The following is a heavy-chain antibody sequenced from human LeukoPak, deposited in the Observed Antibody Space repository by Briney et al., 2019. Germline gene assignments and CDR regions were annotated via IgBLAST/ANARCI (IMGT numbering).Heavy chain of an antibody. V-gene: IGHV3-23*01. D-gene: IGHD3-10*01. Sequence: GGSLRLSCAASGFTFGSYAMSWVRQAPGKGLEWVSAISGSGGSTYYADSVKGRFTISRDNSKNTLYLQMNSLRAEDTAVYYCAKDVLLWFGEGNYFDYWGQGTLVTVSS. CDR3: AKDVLLWFGEGNYFDY. J-gene: IGHJ4*02. CDR2: ISGSGGST. CDR1: GFTFGSYA.